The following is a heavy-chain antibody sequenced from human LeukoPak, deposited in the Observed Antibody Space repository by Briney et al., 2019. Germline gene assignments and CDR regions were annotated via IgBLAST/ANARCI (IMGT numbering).Heavy chain of an antibody. D-gene: IGHD6-13*01. CDR2: LSYSGST. J-gene: IGHJ4*02. Sequence: SETLSLTCTVSGGSISSSYWSWIRQPPGKGLEWIGYLSYSGSTYYNPSLKSRVTISVDTSKNQFSLKLRSVTAADTAVYYCARLSSARRWYVNYFDYWGQGTLVTVSS. V-gene: IGHV4-59*01. CDR1: GGSISSSY. CDR3: ARLSSARRWYVNYFDY.